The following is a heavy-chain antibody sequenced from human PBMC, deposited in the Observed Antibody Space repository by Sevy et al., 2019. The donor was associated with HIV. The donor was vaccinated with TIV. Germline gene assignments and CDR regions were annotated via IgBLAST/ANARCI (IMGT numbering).Heavy chain of an antibody. Sequence: GGSLRLSCAMSGITFSDYSMNWVRQAPGKGLEWVSSISSSSTFIYYAESVKGRFTISGDNAENSLYLQMNSVRAEDTAVYYCARDLFSGGNAVYGYWGQGTLVTVSS. J-gene: IGHJ4*02. CDR3: ARDLFSGGNAVYGY. CDR2: ISSSSTFI. D-gene: IGHD2-15*01. V-gene: IGHV3-21*01. CDR1: GITFSDYS.